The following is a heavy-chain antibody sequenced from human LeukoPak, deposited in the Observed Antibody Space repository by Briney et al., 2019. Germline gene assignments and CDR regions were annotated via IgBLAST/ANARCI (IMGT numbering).Heavy chain of an antibody. Sequence: GGSLRLSCAASGSTFSSYWMSWVRQAPGKGLEWVANIKQDGSEKYYVDSVKGRFTISRDNAKNSLYLQMNSLRAEDTAVYYCARAAAAGGYYMDVWGKGTTVTVSS. CDR2: IKQDGSEK. J-gene: IGHJ6*03. CDR1: GSTFSSYW. CDR3: ARAAAAGGYYMDV. D-gene: IGHD6-13*01. V-gene: IGHV3-7*01.